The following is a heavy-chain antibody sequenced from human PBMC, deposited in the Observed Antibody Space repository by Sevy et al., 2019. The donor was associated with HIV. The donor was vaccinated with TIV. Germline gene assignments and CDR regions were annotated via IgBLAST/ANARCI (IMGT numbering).Heavy chain of an antibody. CDR3: TRDPTEGIAVAGNWYDP. D-gene: IGHD6-19*01. CDR1: GFTFGDYA. CDR2: IRNKAYDGTT. V-gene: IGHV3-49*03. J-gene: IGHJ5*02. Sequence: GGSLRVSCKASGFTFGDYAMSWFRQAPGKGLEWVGFIRNKAYDGTTEYAASVKGSFTISRDDSKSIAYLQMNSLKTEDTAVYYCTRDPTEGIAVAGNWYDPWGQGTLVTVSS.